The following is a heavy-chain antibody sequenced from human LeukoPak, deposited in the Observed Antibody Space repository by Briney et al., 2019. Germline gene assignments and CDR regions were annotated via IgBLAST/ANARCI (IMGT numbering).Heavy chain of an antibody. CDR2: VYYRGST. Sequence: SETLSLTCTVSGGSISSYYWSWIRQPPGKGLEWIGYVYYRGSTNYNPSLKSRVTMSVDTSKNQFSLSLCSVTAADTAVYYCARSGDGIAVAGLFDPWGQGTLVTVSS. J-gene: IGHJ5*02. CDR3: ARSGDGIAVAGLFDP. D-gene: IGHD6-13*01. V-gene: IGHV4-59*08. CDR1: GGSISSYY.